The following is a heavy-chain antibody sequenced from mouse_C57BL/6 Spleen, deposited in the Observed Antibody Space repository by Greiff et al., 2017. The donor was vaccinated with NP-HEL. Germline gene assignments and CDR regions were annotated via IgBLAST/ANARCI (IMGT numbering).Heavy chain of an antibody. J-gene: IGHJ1*03. Sequence: EVQVVESGGGLVKPGGSLKLSCAASGFTFSDYGMHWVRQAPEKGLEWVAYISSGSSTIYYADTVKGRFTISRDNAKNTLFLQMTSLRSEDTAMYYCARHYYSKGYWYFDVWGTGTTVTVSS. CDR1: GFTFSDYG. V-gene: IGHV5-17*01. CDR3: ARHYYSKGYWYFDV. D-gene: IGHD2-5*01. CDR2: ISSGSSTI.